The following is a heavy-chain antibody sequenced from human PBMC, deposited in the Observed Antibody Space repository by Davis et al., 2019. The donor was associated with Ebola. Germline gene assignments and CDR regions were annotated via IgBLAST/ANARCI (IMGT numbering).Heavy chain of an antibody. CDR1: GDSISSGG. J-gene: IGHJ6*04. D-gene: IGHD3-10*01. V-gene: IGHV6-1*01. CDR3: ARGWFRAGMDV. CDR2: TYYNSKWYN. Sequence: PSETLSLTCAISGDSISSGGWNWIRQSPSRGLEWLGRTYYNSKWYNDYAVSVKSRITINPDTFKNQFSLQLNSVIPEDTALYYCARGWFRAGMDVWGEGTTVTVSP.